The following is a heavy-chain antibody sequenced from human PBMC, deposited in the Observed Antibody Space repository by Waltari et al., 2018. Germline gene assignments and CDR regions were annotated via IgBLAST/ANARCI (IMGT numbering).Heavy chain of an antibody. J-gene: IGHJ4*02. CDR3: VRPLYSSDQDF. D-gene: IGHD4-4*01. V-gene: IGHV5-51*01. CDR2: IHPIDSDT. CDR1: GYSIYCFW. Sequence: EVRLVQSGAEVNKPGESLRICCKASGYSIYCFWVGWGRKRPGRGLEWMGIIHPIDSDTRYGPSFQGQVTLSVDESISTAYLQWDSLQASDTAVYFCVRPLYSSDQDFWSQGTLVTVSS.